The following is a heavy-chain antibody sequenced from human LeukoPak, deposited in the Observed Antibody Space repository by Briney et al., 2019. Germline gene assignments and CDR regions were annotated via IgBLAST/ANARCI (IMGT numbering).Heavy chain of an antibody. CDR1: GFTFSSYW. Sequence: GGSLRLSCAASGFTFSSYWMHWVRQAPGKGLVWVSRINSDGSSTSYADSVKGRFTISRDNAKNTLYLQMNSLRAEDTAVYYCAKPRTTTYYYYYMDVWGKGTTVTVSS. J-gene: IGHJ6*03. CDR2: INSDGSST. V-gene: IGHV3-74*01. D-gene: IGHD1-1*01. CDR3: AKPRTTTYYYYYMDV.